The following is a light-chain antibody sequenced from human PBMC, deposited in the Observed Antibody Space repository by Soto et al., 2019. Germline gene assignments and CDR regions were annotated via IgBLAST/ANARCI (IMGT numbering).Light chain of an antibody. CDR1: PGISSA. J-gene: IGKJ5*01. CDR3: QQFNKYPIT. Sequence: AIQLTQSPWSLSASVGDRVTSTCRASPGISSALAWYQQKPRKAPKLLTYDATSLQSGVPSRFRGSGSGTEFTLTISPLQPEDFATYYCQQFNKYPITVGQGTRMELK. CDR2: DAT. V-gene: IGKV1D-13*01.